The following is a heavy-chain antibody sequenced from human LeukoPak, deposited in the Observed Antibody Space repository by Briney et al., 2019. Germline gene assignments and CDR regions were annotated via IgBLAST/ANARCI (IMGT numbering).Heavy chain of an antibody. D-gene: IGHD3-3*01. V-gene: IGHV1-69*13. CDR2: IMPIFGTA. Sequence: SSVKVSCKASGGTFSSYAISWVRQAPGQGLEWMGGIMPIFGTANYAQKFQGRVTITADESTSTAYMELSSLRSEDTAVYYCARDRLPFLEWTPPNAFDIWGQGTMVTVSS. J-gene: IGHJ3*02. CDR1: GGTFSSYA. CDR3: ARDRLPFLEWTPPNAFDI.